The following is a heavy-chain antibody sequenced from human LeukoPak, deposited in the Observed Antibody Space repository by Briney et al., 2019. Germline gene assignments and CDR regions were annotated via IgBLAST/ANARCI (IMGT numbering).Heavy chain of an antibody. V-gene: IGHV3-66*01. D-gene: IGHD3-16*01. CDR2: IYSGGSI. J-gene: IGHJ1*01. CDR1: GLTVSSNY. Sequence: GGSLRLSCAASGLTVSSNYMSWVRQAPGKGLEWVSVIYSGGSIYYAASVKGRFTISRDNSKNTLYLQMNSLRAEDTAVYYCARGPNYDSPGGELDFQHWGQGTLVTVSS. CDR3: ARGPNYDSPGGELDFQH.